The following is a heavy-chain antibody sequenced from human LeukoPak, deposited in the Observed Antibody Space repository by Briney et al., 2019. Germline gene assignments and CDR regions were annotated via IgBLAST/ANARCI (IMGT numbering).Heavy chain of an antibody. CDR2: INPNSGGT. CDR1: GYTFTGYY. CDR3: ARQSITMVRGRGWFDP. J-gene: IGHJ5*02. V-gene: IGHV1-2*02. Sequence: ASVKVSCKASGYTFTGYYMHGVRQAPGQGLEWMGWINPNSGGTNYAQKFQGRVTMTRDTSISTAYMELSRLRSDDTAVYYCARQSITMVRGRGWFDPWGQGTLVTVSS. D-gene: IGHD3-10*01.